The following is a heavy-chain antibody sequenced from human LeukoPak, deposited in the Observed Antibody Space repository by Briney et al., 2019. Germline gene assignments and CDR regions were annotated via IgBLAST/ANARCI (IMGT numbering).Heavy chain of an antibody. CDR3: ARVVVGATTDY. D-gene: IGHD1-26*01. Sequence: SETLSLTCTVSGGSISSYYWSWIRQPPGKGLEWIGEINHSGSTNYNPSLKSRVTISVDTSKNQFSLKLSSVTAADTAVCYCARVVVGATTDYWGQGTLVTVSS. CDR2: INHSGST. CDR1: GGSISSYY. J-gene: IGHJ4*02. V-gene: IGHV4-34*01.